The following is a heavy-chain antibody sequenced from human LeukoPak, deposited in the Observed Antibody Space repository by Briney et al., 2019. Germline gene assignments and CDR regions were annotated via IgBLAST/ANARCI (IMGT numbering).Heavy chain of an antibody. D-gene: IGHD4-17*01. V-gene: IGHV4-59*08. Sequence: SETLSLTCTVSGGSISSYYWSWIRQPPGKGLEWIGYIYYSGSTNYNPSLKSRVTISVDTSKNQFSLELTSVTAADTAVYYCATSPVTTWWFDPWGQGTLVTVSS. CDR1: GGSISSYY. J-gene: IGHJ5*02. CDR2: IYYSGST. CDR3: ATSPVTTWWFDP.